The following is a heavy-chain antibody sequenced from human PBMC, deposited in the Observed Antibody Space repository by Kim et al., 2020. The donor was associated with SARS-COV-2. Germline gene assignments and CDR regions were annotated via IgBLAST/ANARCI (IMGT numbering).Heavy chain of an antibody. V-gene: IGHV4-34*01. CDR1: GGSFSGYY. CDR2: INHSGST. J-gene: IGHJ5*02. CDR3: ARYKYSSSWYGERNWFDP. D-gene: IGHD6-13*01. Sequence: SETLSLTCAVYGGSFSGYYWSWIRQPPGKGLEWIGEINHSGSTNYNPSLKSRVTISVDTSKNQLSLKLSSVTAADTAVYYCARYKYSSSWYGERNWFDPWGQGTLVTVSS.